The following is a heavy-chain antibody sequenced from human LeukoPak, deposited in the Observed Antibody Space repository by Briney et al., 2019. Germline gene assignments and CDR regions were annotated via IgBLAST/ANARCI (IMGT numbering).Heavy chain of an antibody. D-gene: IGHD3-10*01. CDR3: ARWGYGSGSYPNGGFDP. J-gene: IGHJ5*02. Sequence: YPSETLSLTCTVSGYSISSGYYWGWIRQPPGKGLEWIGSIYHSGSTYYNPSLKSRVTISVDTSKNQFSLKLSSVTAADTAMYYCARWGYGSGSYPNGGFDPWGQGTLVIVSS. V-gene: IGHV4-38-2*02. CDR2: IYHSGST. CDR1: GYSISSGYY.